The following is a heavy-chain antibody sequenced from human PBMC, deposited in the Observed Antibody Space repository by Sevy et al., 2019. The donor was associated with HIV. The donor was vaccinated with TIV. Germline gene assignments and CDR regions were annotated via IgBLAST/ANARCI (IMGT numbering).Heavy chain of an antibody. D-gene: IGHD2-15*01. CDR3: ARGGHLPLDAFDL. CDR2: LFPGNSDI. CDR1: GYNFAAHW. V-gene: IGHV5-51*01. J-gene: IGHJ3*01. Sequence: GESLMISCRASGYNFAAHWIGWVRQMPGKGLEWMGILFPGNSDIRSFQGHVTVSVDKSINTAYLQWANLRASDSAMYFCARGGHLPLDAFDLWGPGTKVTVSS.